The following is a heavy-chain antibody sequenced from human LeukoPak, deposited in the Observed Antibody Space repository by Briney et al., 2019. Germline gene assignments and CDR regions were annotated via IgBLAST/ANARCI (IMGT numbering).Heavy chain of an antibody. V-gene: IGHV4-39*01. D-gene: IGHD3-22*01. J-gene: IGHJ3*01. CDR1: GGSISSNSYY. CDR3: ARQGRDSSAYRRAFDV. Sequence: SETLSLTCTVSGGSISSNSYYRGWIRQPPGRGLEWIGGVYYSGSTYYTPSLKSRVTISVDTSKNQFSLKLTSVTAADTAVYYCARQGRDSSAYRRAFDVWGQGTMVTVSS. CDR2: VYYSGST.